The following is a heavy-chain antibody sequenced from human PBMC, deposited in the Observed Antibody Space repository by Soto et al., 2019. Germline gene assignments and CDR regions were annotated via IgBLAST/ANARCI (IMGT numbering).Heavy chain of an antibody. CDR1: GGTFSSYA. V-gene: IGHV1-69*13. D-gene: IGHD2-2*02. Sequence: SVKVSCKASGGTFSSYAISWVRQAPGQGLEWMGGIIPIFGTANYAQKFQGRVTITADESTSTAYMELSSLRSEDTAMYYCAREGGRADVVVPAAIEGTDYYYGMDVWGQGTTVTVSS. CDR2: IIPIFGTA. CDR3: AREGGRADVVVPAAIEGTDYYYGMDV. J-gene: IGHJ6*02.